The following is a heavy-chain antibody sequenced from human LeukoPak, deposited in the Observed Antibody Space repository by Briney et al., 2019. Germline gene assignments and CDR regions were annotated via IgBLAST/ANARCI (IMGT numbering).Heavy chain of an antibody. CDR2: INPSGGST. D-gene: IGHD6-19*01. J-gene: IGHJ5*02. Sequence: ASVKVSCKASGYTFTGYYMHWVRQAPGQGLEWVGIINPSGGSTSYAQKFQGRVTMTRDTSTSTVYMELSSLRSEDTAVYYCAMRYSSGWYLSPWGQGTLVTVSS. CDR1: GYTFTGYY. CDR3: AMRYSSGWYLSP. V-gene: IGHV1-46*01.